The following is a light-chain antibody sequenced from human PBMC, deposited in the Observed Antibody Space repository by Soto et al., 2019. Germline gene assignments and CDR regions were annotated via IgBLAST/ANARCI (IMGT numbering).Light chain of an antibody. V-gene: IGKV1-5*01. CDR1: QTISSW. Sequence: EIQMPPCPCTVSGSIGARVTITCRASQTISSWLAWYQQKPGKAPKLLIFDASSLESGVPSRFSGSGSGTEFTLTISSLQPDDFATYYCQQYSRYWTFDQGTKVDI. CDR2: DAS. CDR3: QQYSRYWT. J-gene: IGKJ1*01.